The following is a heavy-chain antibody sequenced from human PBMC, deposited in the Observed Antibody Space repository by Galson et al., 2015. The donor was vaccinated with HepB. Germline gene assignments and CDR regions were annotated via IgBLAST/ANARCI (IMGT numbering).Heavy chain of an antibody. J-gene: IGHJ4*02. CDR1: GGSISSGGYS. Sequence: TLSLTCAVSGGSISSGGYSWSWIRQPPGKGLEWIGYIYHSGSTYYNPSLKSRVTISVDRSKNQSSLKLSSVTAADTAVYYCARESVAGTGKGYYFDYWGQGTLVTVSS. CDR3: ARESVAGTGKGYYFDY. D-gene: IGHD6-19*01. CDR2: IYHSGST. V-gene: IGHV4-30-2*01.